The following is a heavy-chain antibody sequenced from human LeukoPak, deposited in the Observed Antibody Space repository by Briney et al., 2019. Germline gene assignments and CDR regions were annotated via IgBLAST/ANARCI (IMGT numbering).Heavy chain of an antibody. CDR1: GFTFSSYT. CDR2: INHSGST. CDR3: ARDCGGDCYSDYFDY. J-gene: IGHJ4*02. V-gene: IGHV4-34*01. Sequence: GSLRLSCTASGFTFSSYTMSWIRQPPGKGLEWLGEINHSGSTNYNPSLKSRVTISVDTSKNQSSLKLSSVTAADTAVYYCARDCGGDCYSDYFDYWGQGTLVTVSS. D-gene: IGHD2-21*02.